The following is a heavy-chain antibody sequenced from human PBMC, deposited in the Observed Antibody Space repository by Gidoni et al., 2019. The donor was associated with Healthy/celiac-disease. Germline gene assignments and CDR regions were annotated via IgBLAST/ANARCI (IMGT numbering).Heavy chain of an antibody. V-gene: IGHV3-21*01. Sequence: EVQLVESGGGLVKPGGSLRLSCAASGFPFSSYSMNWGRQAPGKGLEWVSSLSSSSSYIYYADSVKGRFTISRDNANNSLYLQMNSLIAEDTAVYYCARDHPGDYYDSSGSVDYWGQGTLVTVSA. CDR3: ARDHPGDYYDSSGSVDY. J-gene: IGHJ4*02. D-gene: IGHD3-22*01. CDR2: LSSSSSYI. CDR1: GFPFSSYS.